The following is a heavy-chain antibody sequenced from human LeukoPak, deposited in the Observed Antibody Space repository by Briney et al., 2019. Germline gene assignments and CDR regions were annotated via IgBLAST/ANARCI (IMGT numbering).Heavy chain of an antibody. CDR3: ARSYSSSWPFDY. J-gene: IGHJ4*02. CDR1: GYTFTSYY. D-gene: IGHD6-13*01. V-gene: IGHV1-2*02. Sequence: ASVKVSCKASGYTFTSYYMHWVRQAPGQGLEWMGWINPNSGGTNYAQKFQGRVTMTRDTSISTAYMELSRLRSDDTAVYYCARSYSSSWPFDYRGQGTLVTVSS. CDR2: INPNSGGT.